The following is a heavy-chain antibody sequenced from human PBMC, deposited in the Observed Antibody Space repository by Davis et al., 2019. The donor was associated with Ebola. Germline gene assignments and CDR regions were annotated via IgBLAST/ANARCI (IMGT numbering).Heavy chain of an antibody. V-gene: IGHV4-61*09. J-gene: IGHJ6*03. CDR3: ARANHANIYYYYMDV. CDR2: IYTSGST. CDR1: GGSISSGSYY. Sequence: SETLSLTCTVSGGSISSGSYYWSWIRQPAGKGLEWIGHIYTSGSTNYNPSLKSRVTISIDTSKNQFSLKLDSVTAADTAVYYCARANHANIYYYYMDVWGTGTTVTVSS. D-gene: IGHD1-14*01.